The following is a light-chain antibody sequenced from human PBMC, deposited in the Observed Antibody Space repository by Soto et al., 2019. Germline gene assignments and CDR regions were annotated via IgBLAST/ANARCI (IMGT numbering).Light chain of an antibody. V-gene: IGLV1-40*01. CDR3: QTWGTGIVV. CDR2: GNS. Sequence: QSVLTQPPSVSGAPGQRVTISCTGSSSNIGAGYDVHWYQQLPGTAPKLLIYGNSNRPSGVPDRFSGSKSGTSASLAITGLQADDEADYYCQTWGTGIVVFGGGTKVTVL. J-gene: IGLJ2*01. CDR1: SSNIGAGYD.